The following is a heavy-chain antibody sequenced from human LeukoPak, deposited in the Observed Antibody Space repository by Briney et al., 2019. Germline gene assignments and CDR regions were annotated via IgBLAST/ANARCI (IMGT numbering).Heavy chain of an antibody. D-gene: IGHD3-3*01. CDR2: ISGSGGST. V-gene: IGHV3-23*01. Sequence: GGSLRLSCAASGFTFSSYAMSWVRQAPGKGLEWASAISGSGGSTYYADSVKGRFTISRDNSKNTLYLQMNSLRAEDTAVYYCAKPPLYDFWSGYYFDYWGQGTLVTVSS. CDR1: GFTFSSYA. J-gene: IGHJ4*02. CDR3: AKPPLYDFWSGYYFDY.